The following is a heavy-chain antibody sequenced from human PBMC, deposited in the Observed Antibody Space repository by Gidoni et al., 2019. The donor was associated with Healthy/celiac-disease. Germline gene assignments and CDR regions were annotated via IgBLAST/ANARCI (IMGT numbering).Heavy chain of an antibody. J-gene: IGHJ3*02. CDR3: ARQHCSGGSCYLDI. Sequence: QLQLQESGPGLVKPSEALSLTCTVSGGSISSSSYYWGWIRQPPGKGLEWIGSIYYSGSTYYNPYLKSRVTISVDTSKNQFSLKLSSVTAADTAVYYCARQHCSGGSCYLDIWGQGTMVTVSS. CDR2: IYYSGST. D-gene: IGHD2-15*01. CDR1: GGSISSSSYY. V-gene: IGHV4-39*01.